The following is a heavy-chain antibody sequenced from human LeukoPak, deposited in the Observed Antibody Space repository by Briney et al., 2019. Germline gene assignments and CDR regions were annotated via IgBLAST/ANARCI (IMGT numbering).Heavy chain of an antibody. V-gene: IGHV4-34*01. D-gene: IGHD4-17*01. CDR1: GGSFSGYY. J-gene: IGHJ4*02. CDR3: ARLIYDYAVEV. CDR2: INHSGST. Sequence: SETLSLTRAVYGGSFSGYYWSWIRQPPGKGLEWIGEINHSGSTNYNPSLKSRVTISVDTSKNQFSLKLSPVTAADTAVYYCARLIYDYAVEVWGQGTLVTVSS.